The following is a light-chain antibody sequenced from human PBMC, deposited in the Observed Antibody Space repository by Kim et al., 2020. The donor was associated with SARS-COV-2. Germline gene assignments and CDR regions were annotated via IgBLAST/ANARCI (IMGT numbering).Light chain of an antibody. Sequence: ASVGDRVPITCRASQDISNNLAWYQQKPGKVPKSLIYAASTLQRGVPSRFSGSGSGTDFTLTISSLQPEDFATYYCQQYQSDPLTFGQGTQVDIK. J-gene: IGKJ1*01. CDR2: AAS. CDR1: QDISNN. CDR3: QQYQSDPLT. V-gene: IGKV1-16*01.